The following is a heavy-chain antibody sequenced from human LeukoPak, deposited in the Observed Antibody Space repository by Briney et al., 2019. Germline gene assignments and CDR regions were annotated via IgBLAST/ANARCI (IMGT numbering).Heavy chain of an antibody. D-gene: IGHD3-22*01. J-gene: IGHJ4*02. Sequence: GGSLRLSCAASGFTFSSYEMNWVRQAPGKGLEWVSYISSSGSTIYYADSVKGRFTISRDNAKNSLYLQMNSLRAEDTAVYYCASSDSSGYYYYFDYWGQGTLVTASS. CDR2: ISSSGSTI. CDR1: GFTFSSYE. CDR3: ASSDSSGYYYYFDY. V-gene: IGHV3-48*03.